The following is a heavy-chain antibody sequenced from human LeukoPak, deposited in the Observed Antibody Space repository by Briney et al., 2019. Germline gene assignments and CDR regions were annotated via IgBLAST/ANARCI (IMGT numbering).Heavy chain of an antibody. D-gene: IGHD5-18*01. Sequence: SETLSLTCTVSGGSISSGSYYWSWIRQPAGKGLEWIGRIYSSGSTNYNPSLKSRVTISLDTSKNQFSLKLSSVTAADTAVYYCARVGRGYSYVLDYWGQGTLVTVSS. CDR2: IYSSGST. CDR3: ARVGRGYSYVLDY. J-gene: IGHJ4*02. V-gene: IGHV4-61*02. CDR1: GGSISSGSYY.